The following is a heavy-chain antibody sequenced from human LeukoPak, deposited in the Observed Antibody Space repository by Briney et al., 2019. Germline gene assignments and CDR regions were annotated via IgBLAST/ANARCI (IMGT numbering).Heavy chain of an antibody. CDR2: INPSGGST. V-gene: IGHV1-46*02. CDR1: GGTFNSYA. CDR3: AREGYGDQQFDY. J-gene: IGHJ4*02. D-gene: IGHD4-17*01. Sequence: ASVKVSCKASGGTFNSYAISWVRQAPGQGLEWMGIINPSGGSTSYAQKFQGRVTMTRDTSTSTVYMELSSLRSEDTAVYYCAREGYGDQQFDYWGQGTLVTVSS.